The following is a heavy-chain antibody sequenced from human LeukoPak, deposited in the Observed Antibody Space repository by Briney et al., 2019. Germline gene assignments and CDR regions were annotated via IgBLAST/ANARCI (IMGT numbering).Heavy chain of an antibody. CDR2: VFFSGST. CDR3: ATTMVRRRNYYFDY. CDR1: GGSISSYY. Sequence: SETLSLTCSVSGGSISSYYWSWIRQPPGKGLEWIGYVFFSGSTDYNPSLKSRATVSVDTSKNEFSLRLNSVTAVDTAVYYCATTMVRRRNYYFDYWGQGTLVTVSS. D-gene: IGHD3-10*01. V-gene: IGHV4-59*03. J-gene: IGHJ4*02.